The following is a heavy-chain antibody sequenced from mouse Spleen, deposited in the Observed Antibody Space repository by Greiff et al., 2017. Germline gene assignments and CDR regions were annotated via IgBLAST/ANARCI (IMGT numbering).Heavy chain of an antibody. D-gene: IGHD2-14*01. J-gene: IGHJ4*01. V-gene: IGHV5-16*01. Sequence: EVKLMESEGGLVQPGSSMKLSCTASGFTFSDYYMAWVRQVPEKGLEWVANINYDGSSTYYLDSLKSRFIISRDNAKNILYLQMSSLKSEDTATYYCAKVYRYDYAMDYWGQGTSVTVSS. CDR1: GFTFSDYY. CDR2: INYDGSST. CDR3: AKVYRYDYAMDY.